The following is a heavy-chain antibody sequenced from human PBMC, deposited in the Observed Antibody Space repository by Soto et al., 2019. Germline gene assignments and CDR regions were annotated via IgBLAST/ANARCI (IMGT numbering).Heavy chain of an antibody. V-gene: IGHV3-33*01. CDR3: ASDLGYCSGGSCPRLGIIDY. J-gene: IGHJ4*02. Sequence: QVQLVESGGGVVQPGRSLRLSCAASGFTFSSYGMHWVRQAPGKGLEWVAVTWYDGSNKYYADSVKGRFTISRDNSKNTXYXXMNSLRAEDTAVYYCASDLGYCSGGSCPRLGIIDYWGQGTLVTVSS. CDR2: TWYDGSNK. CDR1: GFTFSSYG. D-gene: IGHD2-15*01.